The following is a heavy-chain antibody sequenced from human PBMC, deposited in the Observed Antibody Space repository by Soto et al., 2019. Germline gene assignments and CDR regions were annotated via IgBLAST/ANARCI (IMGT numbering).Heavy chain of an antibody. Sequence: QITLKESGPTLVKPTQTLTLTCTFSGFSLSTSGVGVGWIRQPPGKALEWLALIYWDDDKRYSPSLKSRLIIPKDTPKNQVVLTMTNMDPVDTATYYCAHSLIPNWGSRGAFDYWGQGTLVTVSS. CDR3: AHSLIPNWGSRGAFDY. CDR1: GFSLSTSGVG. J-gene: IGHJ4*02. V-gene: IGHV2-5*02. D-gene: IGHD7-27*01. CDR2: IYWDDDK.